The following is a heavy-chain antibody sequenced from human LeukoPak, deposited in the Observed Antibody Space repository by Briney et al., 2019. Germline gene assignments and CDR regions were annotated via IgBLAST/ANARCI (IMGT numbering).Heavy chain of an antibody. CDR1: GFTVSTNY. Sequence: GGSLRLSCAASGFTVSTNYMSWVRQAPGKGLEWVSLIYSGGSTYHADSVEGRFTLSRDNSKNTLHLQMNSLRTEDTAVYYCARGSGNIAAAGSFDYWGQGTLVTVSS. CDR2: IYSGGST. V-gene: IGHV3-66*02. D-gene: IGHD6-13*01. J-gene: IGHJ4*02. CDR3: ARGSGNIAAAGSFDY.